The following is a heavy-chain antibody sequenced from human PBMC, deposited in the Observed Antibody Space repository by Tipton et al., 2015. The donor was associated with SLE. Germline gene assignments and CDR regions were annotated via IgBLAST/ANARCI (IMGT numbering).Heavy chain of an antibody. Sequence: SLRLSCAVYGGSFSGYYWSWVRQAPGKGLEWVSVIYSGGSTYYADSVKGRFTISRHNSKNTLYLQMNSLRAEDTAVYYCAREGSAAGRYFDLWGRGTLVTVSS. V-gene: IGHV3-53*04. CDR1: GGSFSGYY. CDR3: AREGSAAGRYFDL. CDR2: IYSGGST. J-gene: IGHJ2*01. D-gene: IGHD6-13*01.